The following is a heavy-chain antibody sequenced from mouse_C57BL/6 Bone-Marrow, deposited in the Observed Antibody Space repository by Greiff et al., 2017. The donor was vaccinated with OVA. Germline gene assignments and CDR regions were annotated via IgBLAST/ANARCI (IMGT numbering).Heavy chain of an antibody. V-gene: IGHV5-4*03. D-gene: IGHD1-1*01. J-gene: IGHJ4*01. CDR2: ISDGGSYT. CDR1: GFTFSSYA. CDR3: ARHFFPFTTVAYYYAMDY. Sequence: EVNVVESGGGLVKPGGSLKLSCAASGFTFSSYAMSWVRQTPEKRLEWVATISDGGSYTYYPDNVKGRFTISRDNAKNNLYLQMSHLKSEDTAMYYCARHFFPFTTVAYYYAMDYWGQGTSVTVSS.